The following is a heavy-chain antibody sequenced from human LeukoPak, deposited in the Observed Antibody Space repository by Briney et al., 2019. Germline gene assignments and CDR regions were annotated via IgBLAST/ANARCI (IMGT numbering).Heavy chain of an antibody. CDR1: GYTFTSYD. CDR2: MNPNSGNT. D-gene: IGHD3-3*01. Sequence: GASVKVSCKASGYTFTSYDINWVRQATGQGLEWMGWMNPNSGNTGYAQKFQGRVTMTRNTSISTAYMELSSLRSEDTAVYYCARVGYDFWSGFREFDYWGQGTLVTVSS. CDR3: ARVGYDFWSGFREFDY. J-gene: IGHJ4*02. V-gene: IGHV1-8*01.